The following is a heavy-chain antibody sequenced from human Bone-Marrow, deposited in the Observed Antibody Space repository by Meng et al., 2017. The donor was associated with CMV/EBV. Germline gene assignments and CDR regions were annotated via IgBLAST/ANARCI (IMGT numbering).Heavy chain of an antibody. Sequence: GSLRLSCTVSGGSISSYYWSWIRQPPGKGLEWIGYIYYSGSTNYNPSLKSRVTISVDTSKNQFSLKLSSVTAADTAVYYCASQAAATIAGFDYWGKG. J-gene: IGHJ4*02. V-gene: IGHV4-59*01. CDR2: IYYSGST. CDR3: ASQAAATIAGFDY. CDR1: GGSISSYY. D-gene: IGHD6-13*01.